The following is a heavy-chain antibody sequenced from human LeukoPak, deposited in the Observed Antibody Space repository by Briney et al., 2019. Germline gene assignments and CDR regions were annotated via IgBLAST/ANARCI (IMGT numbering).Heavy chain of an antibody. Sequence: GGSLRLSCAASGFMFSSNWMSWVRLASGKGLEWVANIKEDGTETYYVDSVKGRFTISRDNAKNSLYLQMNSLRVEDTAVYYCAKEGRSLQTYWGQGTLVTVSS. CDR1: GFMFSSNW. D-gene: IGHD5-24*01. V-gene: IGHV3-7*03. J-gene: IGHJ4*02. CDR3: AKEGRSLQTY. CDR2: IKEDGTET.